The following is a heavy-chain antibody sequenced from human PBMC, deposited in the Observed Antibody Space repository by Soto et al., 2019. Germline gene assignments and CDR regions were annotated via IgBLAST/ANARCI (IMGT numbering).Heavy chain of an antibody. CDR3: AREDDYGYRYINYGLDV. V-gene: IGHV3-30-3*01. J-gene: IGHJ6*02. D-gene: IGHD4-17*01. CDR1: GFTFNIYA. CDR2: ISFDGSKK. Sequence: GGSLRLSCAASGFTFNIYALHWVRQAPGKGLEWVAVISFDGSKKYYSDSVKGRFTISRDNLKNTLYLQMSNLRVEDAALYFCAREDDYGYRYINYGLDVWGQGTTVTVSS.